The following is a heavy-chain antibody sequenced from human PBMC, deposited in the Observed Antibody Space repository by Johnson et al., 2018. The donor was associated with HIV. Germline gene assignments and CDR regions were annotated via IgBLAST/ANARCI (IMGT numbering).Heavy chain of an antibody. D-gene: IGHD1-26*01. V-gene: IGHV3-30*18. CDR1: GFTFSSYG. J-gene: IGHJ3*02. CDR3: SNGRAWELLSELEREYTEFDI. CDR2: ISYDGSNK. Sequence: VQLVESGGGVVQPGRSLRLSCAASGFTFSSYGMHWVRQAPGKGLEWVAVISYDGSNKYYADSVKGRFTISRDNSKNTLYLQMNSLRAEDTAVYYCSNGRAWELLSELEREYTEFDICGQGTLVTVSS.